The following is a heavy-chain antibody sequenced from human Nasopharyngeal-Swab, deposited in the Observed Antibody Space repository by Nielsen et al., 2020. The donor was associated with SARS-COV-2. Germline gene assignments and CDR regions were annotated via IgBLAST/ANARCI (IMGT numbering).Heavy chain of an antibody. Sequence: SETLSLTCTVSGSSITFGYYCGWLRQPPGKGLEWIGSIYGSGSTYYNPSLKSRVTISVDTSENQFSLRLTSVTAADTAVYYCAREADSRSWVDWGQGTLVTVSS. CDR3: AREADSRSWVD. D-gene: IGHD6-13*01. V-gene: IGHV4-38-2*02. J-gene: IGHJ4*02. CDR1: GSSITFGYY. CDR2: IYGSGST.